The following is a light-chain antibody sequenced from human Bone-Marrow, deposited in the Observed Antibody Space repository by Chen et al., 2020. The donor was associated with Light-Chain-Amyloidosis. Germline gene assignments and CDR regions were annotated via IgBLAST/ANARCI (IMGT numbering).Light chain of an antibody. J-gene: IGLJ2*01. CDR3: CSYGGRGSLDVV. CDR2: EDN. Sequence: QSALTQPASVSGSPGQSITISCTETSSDVGSYNLVSWYQQHPDKAPKLMIYEDNIRPSGVSSRVSGSKSGNTASLTISGLQAEDQADYYCCSYGGRGSLDVVFGGGTKLTVL. CDR1: SSDVGSYNL. V-gene: IGLV2-23*01.